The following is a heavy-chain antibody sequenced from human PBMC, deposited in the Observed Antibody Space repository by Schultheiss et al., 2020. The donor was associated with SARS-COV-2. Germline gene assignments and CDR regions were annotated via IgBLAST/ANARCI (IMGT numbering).Heavy chain of an antibody. CDR2: INQDGSEK. J-gene: IGHJ4*02. D-gene: IGHD5-18*01. Sequence: GGSLRLSCAASGFTFSTYWMSWVRQAPGKGPEWVANINQDGSEKYYVESVKGRFTISRDNARNSLYLQINSLRAEDTAVYYCTIYTYGHFDRWGQGTLVTVSS. V-gene: IGHV3-7*03. CDR1: GFTFSTYW. CDR3: TIYTYGHFDR.